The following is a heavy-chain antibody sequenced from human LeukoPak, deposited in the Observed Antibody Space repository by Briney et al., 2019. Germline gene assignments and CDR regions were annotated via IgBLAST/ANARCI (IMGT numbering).Heavy chain of an antibody. V-gene: IGHV4-34*01. CDR3: ARGPAWGVYDSSIDY. Sequence: SETLSLTCAAYGGSFSGYYWSWIRQPPGKGLEWIGEINHSGSTNYNPSLKSRVTISVDTSKNQFSLKLSSVTAADTAVYYCARGPAWGVYDSSIDYWGQGTLVTVSS. D-gene: IGHD3-22*01. CDR1: GGSFSGYY. CDR2: INHSGST. J-gene: IGHJ4*02.